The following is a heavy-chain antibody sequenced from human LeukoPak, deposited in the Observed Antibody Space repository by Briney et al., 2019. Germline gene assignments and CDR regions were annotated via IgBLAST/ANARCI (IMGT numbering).Heavy chain of an antibody. CDR2: IYYSGST. CDR1: GGSISSYY. J-gene: IGHJ4*02. D-gene: IGHD4-17*01. V-gene: IGHV4-39*01. Sequence: SETLSLTCTVSGGSISSYYWGWIRQPPGKGLEWIGSIYYSGSTYYNPSLKSRVTISVDTSKNQFSLKLSSVTAADTAVYYCASRDYGDYDFDYWGQGTLVTVSS. CDR3: ASRDYGDYDFDY.